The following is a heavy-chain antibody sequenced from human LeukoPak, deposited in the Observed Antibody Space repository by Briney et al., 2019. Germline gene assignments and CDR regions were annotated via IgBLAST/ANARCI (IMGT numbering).Heavy chain of an antibody. V-gene: IGHV4-39*01. Sequence: SETLSLTCTVSCGSISSSSYYWGWIRQPPGKGLEWIGSIYYSGSTYYNPSLKSRVTISVDTSKNQSSLKLSSVTAADTAVYYCATTPYYDILTGYYYIDYWGQGTLVTVSS. J-gene: IGHJ4*02. CDR2: IYYSGST. CDR1: CGSISSSSYY. CDR3: ATTPYYDILTGYYYIDY. D-gene: IGHD3-9*01.